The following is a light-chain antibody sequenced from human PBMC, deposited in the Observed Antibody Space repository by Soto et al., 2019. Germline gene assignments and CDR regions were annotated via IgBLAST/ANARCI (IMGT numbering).Light chain of an antibody. CDR3: QQYNTWLWT. CDR2: GAS. CDR1: QSINAH. J-gene: IGKJ1*01. Sequence: EVVMTQSPATLSVSPGERVTLSCRASQSINAHLAWYQQKPGQAPRLLIHGASTRATGIPARFSGSGFGTVFHLTISTLSSQDVAFYYCQQYNTWLWTFRQGTTVEIQ. V-gene: IGKV3-15*01.